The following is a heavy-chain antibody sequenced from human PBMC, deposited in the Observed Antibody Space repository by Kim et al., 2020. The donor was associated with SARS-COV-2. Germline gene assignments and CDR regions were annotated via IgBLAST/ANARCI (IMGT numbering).Heavy chain of an antibody. V-gene: IGHV4-59*08. CDR1: GGSISSYY. CDR3: ARHLRTITMIGGWWDYFDY. CDR2: IYYSGST. Sequence: SETLSLTCTVSGGSISSYYWSWIRQPPGKGLEWIGYIYYSGSTNYNPSLKSRVTISVDTSKNQFSLKLSSVTAADTAVYYCARHLRTITMIGGWWDYFDYWGQGTLVTVSS. D-gene: IGHD3-22*01. J-gene: IGHJ4*02.